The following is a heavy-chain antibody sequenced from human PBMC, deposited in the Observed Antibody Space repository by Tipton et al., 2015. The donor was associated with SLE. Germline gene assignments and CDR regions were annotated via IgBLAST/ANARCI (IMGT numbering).Heavy chain of an antibody. V-gene: IGHV4-39*01. Sequence: TLSLTCTVSGGSISSSGYYWGWIRQPPGKGLEWIGSISHSGNTYYNPSLQSQVSMSLDTSKNQFFLRLSSVTAADTAIYYCARHDYDDNGYYMHYFDYWGQGTLVTVSS. J-gene: IGHJ4*02. CDR2: ISHSGNT. CDR3: ARHDYDDNGYYMHYFDY. D-gene: IGHD3-22*01. CDR1: GGSISSSGYY.